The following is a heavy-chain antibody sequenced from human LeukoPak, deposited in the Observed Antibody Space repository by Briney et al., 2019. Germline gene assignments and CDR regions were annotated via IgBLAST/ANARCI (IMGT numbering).Heavy chain of an antibody. CDR3: ARGGFLVVRGVIIENSGYSDLFDY. Sequence: KASATLSLTCAAYGGSFSGYYWSWIRQTPGKGLEWIGEINPSGSTNYNPSLKSRATISADTYKNQLSLKLSTVTATDTAVYYCARGGFLVVRGVIIENSGYSDLFDYWGQGTLVSVSS. V-gene: IGHV4-34*01. CDR1: GGSFSGYY. J-gene: IGHJ4*02. CDR2: INPSGST. D-gene: IGHD3-10*01.